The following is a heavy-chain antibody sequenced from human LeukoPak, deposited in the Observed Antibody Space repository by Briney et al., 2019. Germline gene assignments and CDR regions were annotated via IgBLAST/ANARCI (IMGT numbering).Heavy chain of an antibody. CDR1: GDSISSYY. CDR2: IYYSGTT. D-gene: IGHD1-26*01. Sequence: PSETLSLTCTVSGDSISSYYWTWIRQPPGKGLEWIGYIYYSGTTNYNPSLKSRVTISVDTSKNQFSLKLSSVTAADTAVYYCASGRPLGFDYWGQRNLVTVSS. J-gene: IGHJ4*02. V-gene: IGHV4-59*01. CDR3: ASGRPLGFDY.